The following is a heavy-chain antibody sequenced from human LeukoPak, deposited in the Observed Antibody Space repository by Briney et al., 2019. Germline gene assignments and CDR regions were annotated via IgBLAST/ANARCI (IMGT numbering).Heavy chain of an antibody. V-gene: IGHV4-39*01. CDR1: GESISGGSHY. D-gene: IGHD2-15*01. Sequence: SETLSLTCTVSGESISGGSHYWAWIRQPPGKGLEWIASIIYTGTTYYNPSLKSRVTISVDTSKNQFSLKLNSVTAADTAQYYCARILNSGAGCYRFWGQGTLVIVSS. CDR3: ARILNSGAGCYRF. CDR2: IIYTGTT. J-gene: IGHJ4*02.